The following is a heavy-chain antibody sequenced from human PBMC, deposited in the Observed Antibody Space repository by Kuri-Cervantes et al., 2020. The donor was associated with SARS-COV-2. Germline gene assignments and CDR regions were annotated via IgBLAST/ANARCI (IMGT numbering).Heavy chain of an antibody. J-gene: IGHJ4*02. CDR1: GYTFTSYY. CDR3: AREEETIFGVVIIKGVLDY. Sequence: ASVKVSCKAPGYTFTSYYMHWVRQAPGQGLEWMGIINPSGGSTSYAQKFQGRVTMTRDTSTSTVYMELSSLRSEDTAVYYCAREEETIFGVVIIKGVLDYWGQGTLVTVSS. D-gene: IGHD3-3*01. CDR2: INPSGGST. V-gene: IGHV1-46*01.